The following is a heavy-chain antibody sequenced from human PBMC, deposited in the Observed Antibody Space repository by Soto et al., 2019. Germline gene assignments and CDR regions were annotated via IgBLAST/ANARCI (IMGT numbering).Heavy chain of an antibody. Sequence: VQLVESGGGVVQPGRSLRLSCAAYTFTFSDYAEQWVRQAPGKGLEWVAVVSHDGRNTHYADSVKGRFTISRDSSKNTVSLEMTSLRAEDTAVYYCAKGGRQWLVTSDFNYWGQGALVTVSP. V-gene: IGHV3-30*18. CDR2: VSHDGRNT. CDR1: TFTFSDYA. J-gene: IGHJ4*02. CDR3: AKGGRQWLVTSDFNY. D-gene: IGHD6-19*01.